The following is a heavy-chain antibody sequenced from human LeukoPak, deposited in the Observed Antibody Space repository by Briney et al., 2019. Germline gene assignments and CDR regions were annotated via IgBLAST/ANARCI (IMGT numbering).Heavy chain of an antibody. J-gene: IGHJ5*02. CDR1: GYTFTGYY. D-gene: IGHD3-22*01. CDR2: INPNSGGT. Sequence: ASVKVSCKASGYTFTGYYMHWVRQAPGQGLEWMGWINPNSGGTNYAQKFQGRVTMTRDTSISTAYMELSRLRSDDTAVYYCARDPPYYHDSSGYYPQTWGQGTLVTVSS. CDR3: ARDPPYYHDSSGYYPQT. V-gene: IGHV1-2*02.